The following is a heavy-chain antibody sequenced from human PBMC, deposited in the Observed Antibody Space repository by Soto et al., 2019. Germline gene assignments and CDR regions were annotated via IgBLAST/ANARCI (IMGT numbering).Heavy chain of an antibody. Sequence: QVQLVQSGAEVKKPGSSVKVSCKASGGTFRSYAISWVRQAPGQGLEWMGGIIPMFETTNYAQKFQGRVTIAAAESTRTAYMALRSLRSEDTAVYYCTRSVVVLGATYYYHGMDVGGQGTTVTVSS. CDR2: IIPMFETT. V-gene: IGHV1-69*12. CDR1: GGTFRSYA. D-gene: IGHD2-15*01. CDR3: TRSVVVLGATYYYHGMDV. J-gene: IGHJ6*02.